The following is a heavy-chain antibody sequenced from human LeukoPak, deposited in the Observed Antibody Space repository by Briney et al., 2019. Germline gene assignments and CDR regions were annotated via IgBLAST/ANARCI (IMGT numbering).Heavy chain of an antibody. D-gene: IGHD3-10*01. V-gene: IGHV4-59*01. Sequence: SETLSLTCTVSGGSISSYYWSWIRQPPGKGLEWIGYTYYSGSTNYNPFLKGRVTISVDTSKSQLSLKLNSVTAADTAVYYCARGYGSGSPDHWGQGTLVTVSS. J-gene: IGHJ4*02. CDR2: TYYSGST. CDR3: ARGYGSGSPDH. CDR1: GGSISSYY.